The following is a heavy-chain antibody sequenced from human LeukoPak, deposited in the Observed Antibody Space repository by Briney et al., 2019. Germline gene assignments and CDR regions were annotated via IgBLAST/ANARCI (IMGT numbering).Heavy chain of an antibody. CDR3: AKERGSGYYFFWFDP. CDR2: ISYDGSNK. V-gene: IGHV3-30*18. CDR1: GFTFSSSW. D-gene: IGHD3-22*01. Sequence: GGSLRLSCAASGFTFSSSWMYWVRQAPGKGLEWVAVISYDGSNKYYADSVKGRFTISRDNSKNTLYLQMNSLRAEDTAVYYCAKERGSGYYFFWFDPWGQGTLVIVSS. J-gene: IGHJ5*02.